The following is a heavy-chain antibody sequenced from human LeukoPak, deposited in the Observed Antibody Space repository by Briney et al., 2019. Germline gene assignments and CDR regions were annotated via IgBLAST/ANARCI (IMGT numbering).Heavy chain of an antibody. CDR1: GYTFTTYA. CDR2: INAGNGNT. CDR3: ARDAEALRYFDWPPDY. D-gene: IGHD3-9*01. J-gene: IGHJ4*02. Sequence: ASVKVSCKASGYTFTTYAMHWVRQAPGQRLEWMGWINAGNGNTKYSQKFQGRVTITRDTSATTAYMELSSLRSEDTAVYYCARDAEALRYFDWPPDYWGQGTLVTVSS. V-gene: IGHV1-3*01.